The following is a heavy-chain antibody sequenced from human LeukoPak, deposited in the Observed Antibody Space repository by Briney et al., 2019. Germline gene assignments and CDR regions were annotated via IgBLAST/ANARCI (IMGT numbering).Heavy chain of an antibody. Sequence: ASVKVSCKASGYTFTSYAMNWVRQAPGQGLEWMGWINTNTGNPTYAQGFTGRFVFSLDTSVSTAYLQISSLKAEDTAVYYCARDAGPVLLWFGELFKNYMDVWGKGTTVTVSS. V-gene: IGHV7-4-1*02. CDR2: INTNTGNP. CDR1: GYTFTSYA. D-gene: IGHD3-10*01. CDR3: ARDAGPVLLWFGELFKNYMDV. J-gene: IGHJ6*03.